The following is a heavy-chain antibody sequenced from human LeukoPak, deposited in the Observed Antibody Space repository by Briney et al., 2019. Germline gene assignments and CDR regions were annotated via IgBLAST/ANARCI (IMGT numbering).Heavy chain of an antibody. Sequence: SETLSLTCAVYGGSFSGYYWSWIRQPPGKGLEWIGEINHSGSTNYNPSLKSRVTISVDTSKNQFSLKLSSVTAADTAVYYCARAQRVLRFLEWLSNGKYYFDYWGQGTLVTVSS. V-gene: IGHV4-34*01. D-gene: IGHD3-3*01. CDR2: INHSGST. CDR1: GGSFSGYY. CDR3: ARAQRVLRFLEWLSNGKYYFDY. J-gene: IGHJ4*02.